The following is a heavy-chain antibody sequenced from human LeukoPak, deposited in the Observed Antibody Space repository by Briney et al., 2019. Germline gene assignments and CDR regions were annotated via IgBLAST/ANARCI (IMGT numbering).Heavy chain of an antibody. CDR2: IIPILGIA. D-gene: IGHD3-10*01. Sequence: SVKVSCKASGGTFSSCAISWVRQAPGQGLEWMGRIIPILGIANYAQKFQGRVTMTEDTSTDTAYMELSSLKSEDTAVYYCATSFITMVRGALTWGQGTLVTVSS. CDR1: GGTFSSCA. J-gene: IGHJ5*02. V-gene: IGHV1-69*04. CDR3: ATSFITMVRGALT.